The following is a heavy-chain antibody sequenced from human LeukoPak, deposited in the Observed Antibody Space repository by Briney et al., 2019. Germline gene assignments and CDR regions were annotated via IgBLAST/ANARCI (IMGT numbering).Heavy chain of an antibody. CDR1: GYTFTGYY. D-gene: IGHD3-3*01. V-gene: IGHV1-2*06. Sequence: GASVKVSCKDSGYTFTGYYMHWVRQAPGQGLEWMGRINPNSGGTNYAQKFQGRVTMTRDTSISTAYMELSRLRSDDTAVYYCASLYYDFPDAFDIWGQGTMVTVSS. CDR3: ASLYYDFPDAFDI. CDR2: INPNSGGT. J-gene: IGHJ3*02.